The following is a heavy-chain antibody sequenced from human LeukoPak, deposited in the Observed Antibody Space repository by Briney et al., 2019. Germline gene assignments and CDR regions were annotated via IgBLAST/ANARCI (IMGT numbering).Heavy chain of an antibody. Sequence: PGGSLRLSCAASGFTFSSYWMHWVRQAPGKGLVWVTRINSDGSSTGYADSVKGRFTISRDNAKNTLYLQMNSLRAEDTAVYYCARANYYGSGRAAFDIWGQGTMVTVSS. CDR1: GFTFSSYW. CDR3: ARANYYGSGRAAFDI. J-gene: IGHJ3*02. V-gene: IGHV3-74*01. CDR2: INSDGSST. D-gene: IGHD3-10*01.